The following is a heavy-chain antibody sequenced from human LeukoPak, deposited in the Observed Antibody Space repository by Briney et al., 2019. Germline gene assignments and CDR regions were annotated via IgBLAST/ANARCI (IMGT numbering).Heavy chain of an antibody. J-gene: IGHJ4*02. CDR1: GFTFSSYE. CDR3: GGIAAAATGY. D-gene: IGHD6-13*01. CDR2: VSSSGSTI. Sequence: GGSLRLSCAASGFTFSSYEMNWVRQAPGKGLEWVSYVSSSGSTIYYADSVKGRFTISRDNAKNSLYLQMNSLRAEDTAVYYCGGIAAAATGYWGQGTLVTVSS. V-gene: IGHV3-48*03.